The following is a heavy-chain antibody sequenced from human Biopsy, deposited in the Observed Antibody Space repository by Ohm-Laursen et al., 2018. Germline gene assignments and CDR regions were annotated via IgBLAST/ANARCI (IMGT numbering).Heavy chain of an antibody. Sequence: GTLSLTCTVSGGSFTGHYWSWIRQPPGKGLEWIGYIYYSGGTKYNPSLASRVTFSVDMSKSQFSLKLYSVTAADTAVYYCARVEAGTYDALDIWGQGALVAVPA. V-gene: IGHV4-59*11. CDR1: GGSFTGHY. CDR2: IYYSGGT. J-gene: IGHJ3*02. CDR3: ARVEAGTYDALDI. D-gene: IGHD1-26*01.